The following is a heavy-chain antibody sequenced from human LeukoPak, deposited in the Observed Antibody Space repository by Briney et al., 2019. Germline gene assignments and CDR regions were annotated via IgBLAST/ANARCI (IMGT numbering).Heavy chain of an antibody. CDR1: GSTFSSYA. J-gene: IGHJ5*02. CDR3: ARGGGSSTRGWFDP. D-gene: IGHD6-13*01. CDR2: ISYDGNNK. V-gene: IGHV3-30-3*01. Sequence: GGSLRLSCAASGSTFSSYAMHWVRQAPGKGLEWVAVISYDGNNKYYTDSVKGRFTISRDNSKNTLYLQMNSLRAEDTAVYHCARGGGSSTRGWFDPWGQGTLVTVSS.